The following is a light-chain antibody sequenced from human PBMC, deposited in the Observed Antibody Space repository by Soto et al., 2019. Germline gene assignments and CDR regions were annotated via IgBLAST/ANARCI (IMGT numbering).Light chain of an antibody. V-gene: IGKV2-30*01. CDR2: KVS. CDR1: QSLVNTDGNTY. Sequence: DVVMTQSPLSLPVTLGQPASISCRSSQSLVNTDGNTYLNWFQQRPGQSPRRLFYKVSNRDSGVPERFGGSGSGTDFTLKISRVEAEDVGVYYCMQSTRWPYTLGQGNKLEIK. CDR3: MQSTRWPYT. J-gene: IGKJ2*01.